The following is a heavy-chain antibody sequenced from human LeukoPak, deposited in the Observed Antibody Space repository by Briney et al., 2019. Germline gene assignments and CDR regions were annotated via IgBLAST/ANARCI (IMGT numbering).Heavy chain of an antibody. D-gene: IGHD2-15*01. CDR1: GGSTSSTSYY. V-gene: IGHV4-39*07. Sequence: SETLSLTCTVSGGSTSSTSYYWGWIRQPPGKDLEWIGSIYSSGSTYYNPSLKSRVTISVDTSKNQFSLKLSSVTAADTAVYYCARGTPRYCSGGSCSDYWGQGTLVTVSS. CDR2: IYSSGST. CDR3: ARGTPRYCSGGSCSDY. J-gene: IGHJ4*02.